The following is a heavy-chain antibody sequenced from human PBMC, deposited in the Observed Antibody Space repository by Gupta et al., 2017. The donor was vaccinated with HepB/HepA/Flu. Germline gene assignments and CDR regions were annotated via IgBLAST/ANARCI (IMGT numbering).Heavy chain of an antibody. V-gene: IGHV3-23*01. Sequence: EVQLLESGGGLVEPGGSLRLSCTASGSTFSNYPMRWVRQAPGKGLEWVSTISSSGGEPVYADSVKGRFTISRDNSKNTLFLQMNSLRAEDTAVYYCATKFFYGYSLDNWGQGTLVTVSS. CDR1: GSTFSNYP. D-gene: IGHD5-18*01. CDR2: ISSSGGEP. J-gene: IGHJ4*02. CDR3: ATKFFYGYSLDN.